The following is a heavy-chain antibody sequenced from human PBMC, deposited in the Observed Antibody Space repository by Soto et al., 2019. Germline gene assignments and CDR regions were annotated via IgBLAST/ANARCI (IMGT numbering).Heavy chain of an antibody. D-gene: IGHD2-2*01. CDR2: IYYSGST. CDR3: ARDSKLVPAAIAYYYYGMDV. Sequence: SETLSLTCTVSGGSVSSGSYYWSWIRQPPGKGLEWIGYIYYSGSTNYNPSLKSRVTISVDTSKNQFSLKLSSVTAADTAVYYCARDSKLVPAAIAYYYYGMDVWGQGTTVTVSS. V-gene: IGHV4-61*01. J-gene: IGHJ6*02. CDR1: GGSVSSGSYY.